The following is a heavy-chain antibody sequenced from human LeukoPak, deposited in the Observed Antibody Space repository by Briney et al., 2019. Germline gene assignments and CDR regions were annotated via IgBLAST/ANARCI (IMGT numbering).Heavy chain of an antibody. D-gene: IGHD3-10*02. V-gene: IGHV3-23*01. CDR3: AKDIYPRSTCSGCRPFDY. CDR1: GFTFSSYA. CDR2: ISGSGGST. J-gene: IGHJ4*02. Sequence: GGSLRLSCAASGFTFSSYAMSWVRQAPGKGLEWVSAISGSGGSTYYADSVKGRFTISRDNSKNTLYLQMNSLRAEDTAVYYCAKDIYPRSTCSGCRPFDYWGQGTLVTVSS.